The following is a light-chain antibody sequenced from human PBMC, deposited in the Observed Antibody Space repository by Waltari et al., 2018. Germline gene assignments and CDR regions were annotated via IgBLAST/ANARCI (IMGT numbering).Light chain of an antibody. CDR1: PRIVVW. CDR2: KAS. CDR3: LQYNSYPWT. J-gene: IGKJ1*01. V-gene: IGKV1-5*03. Sequence: DIQLTQSPSTLSASVGDRVTLTRRASPRIVVWLAWYQQKPGKAPRLLIYKASYLESGVPSRFSGSASGTAFTLTISSLQADDFATYYCLQYNSYPWTFGQGTTVEIK.